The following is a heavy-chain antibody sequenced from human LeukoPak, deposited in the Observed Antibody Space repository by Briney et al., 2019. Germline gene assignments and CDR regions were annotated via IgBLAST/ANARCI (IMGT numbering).Heavy chain of an antibody. J-gene: IGHJ5*02. Sequence: ASVNVSCKPSGYTFSDYYMHWVRQAPGQGLEWMGCIGPNSGGTNYAQKFQGRVTMTRDTSISTAYMELSRLISDDTAVYYCARSNIAVRRGDNWFDPWGQGTLVTVSS. V-gene: IGHV1-2*02. CDR2: IGPNSGGT. D-gene: IGHD6-6*01. CDR3: ARSNIAVRRGDNWFDP. CDR1: GYTFSDYY.